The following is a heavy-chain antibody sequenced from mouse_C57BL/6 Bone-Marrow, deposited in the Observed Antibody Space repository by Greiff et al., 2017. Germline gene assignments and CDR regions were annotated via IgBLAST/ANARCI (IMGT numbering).Heavy chain of an antibody. V-gene: IGHV3-6*01. CDR2: ISYDGSN. D-gene: IGHD1-1*01. Sequence: EVKLMESGPGLVKPSQSLSLTCSVTGYSITSGYYWNWIRQFPGNKLEWMGYISYDGSNNYNPSLKNRISITRDTSKNQFFLKLNSVTTEDTATYYCARGVYYYGSRDWYFDVWGTGTTVTVSS. J-gene: IGHJ1*03. CDR3: ARGVYYYGSRDWYFDV. CDR1: GYSITSGYY.